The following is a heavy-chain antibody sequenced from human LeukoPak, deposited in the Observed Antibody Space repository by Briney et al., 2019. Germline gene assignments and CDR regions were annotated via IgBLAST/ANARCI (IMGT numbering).Heavy chain of an antibody. D-gene: IGHD2-15*01. CDR3: ARGYCSGGSCYSYYYYNYMDV. J-gene: IGHJ6*03. CDR2: IHYSGST. Sequence: PSETLSLTCTVSGGSISGGSYYWGWIRQPPGKGLEWIGSIHYSGSTNYNPSLKSRVAISVDTSKNQFSLKLSSVTAADTAVYYCARGYCSGGSCYSYYYYNYMDVWGKGTTVTVSS. V-gene: IGHV4-39*07. CDR1: GGSISGGSYY.